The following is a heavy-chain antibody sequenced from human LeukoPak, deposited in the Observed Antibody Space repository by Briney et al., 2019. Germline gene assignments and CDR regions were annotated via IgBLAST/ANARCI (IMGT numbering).Heavy chain of an antibody. CDR1: GGSISSYY. D-gene: IGHD2/OR15-2a*01. Sequence: SETLSLTCTVSGGSISSYYWSWIRQPPGKGLEWIGYIYYSGSTNYNPSLKSRVTISVDTSKNQFSLKLSSVTAADTAVYYCAKYLTATDAFDIWGQGTMVTVSS. V-gene: IGHV4-59*08. J-gene: IGHJ3*02. CDR3: AKYLTATDAFDI. CDR2: IYYSGST.